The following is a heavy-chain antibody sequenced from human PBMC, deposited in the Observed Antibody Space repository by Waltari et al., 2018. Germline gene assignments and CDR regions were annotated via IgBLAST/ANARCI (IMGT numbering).Heavy chain of an antibody. D-gene: IGHD3-10*01. CDR3: ARANYYGSGSIDY. J-gene: IGHJ4*02. CDR2: IQTSGST. V-gene: IGHV4-61*02. CDR1: GGSISSGFSS. Sequence: QVQLQESGPGLVKPPQTLSLTCHVSGGSISSGFSSWGWIRQPAGKGLEWLGRIQTSGSTHYNPSLKSRVTISVDTSKNQFSLKLSSVTAADTAVYYCARANYYGSGSIDYWGQGTLVTVSS.